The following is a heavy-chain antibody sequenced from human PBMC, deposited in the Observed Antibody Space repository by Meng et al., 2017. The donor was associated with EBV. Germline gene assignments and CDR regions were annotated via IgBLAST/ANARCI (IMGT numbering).Heavy chain of an antibody. D-gene: IGHD3-10*01. CDR2: LIPMVGAP. CDR1: GGTFRSDG. V-gene: IGHV1-69*01. J-gene: IGHJ4*02. Sequence: QPGDEVKNPGSVVRVSCRSSGGTFRSDGVSWVRQAPGQGLEWMGGLIPMVGAPHYAQKFQGRVTIIADESTSTHSMELNSLRSEDTAMYYCASESGRGFTPDYWGQGTLVTVSS. CDR3: ASESGRGFTPDY.